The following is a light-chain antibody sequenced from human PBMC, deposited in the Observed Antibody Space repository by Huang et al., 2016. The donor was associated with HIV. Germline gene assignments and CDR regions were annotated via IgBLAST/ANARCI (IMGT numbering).Light chain of an antibody. J-gene: IGKJ4*01. V-gene: IGKV3-20*01. CDR3: QQYGSSPLT. CDR1: QSVSSSY. Sequence: EIVLTQSPGPLSVSPGESATLSCRASQSVSSSYLDWYQQKPGQAPRLLIYGASSRANGIPDRFSGSGSGTDFTLTISRLEPEDFAVYYCQQYGSSPLTFGGGTKVEIK. CDR2: GAS.